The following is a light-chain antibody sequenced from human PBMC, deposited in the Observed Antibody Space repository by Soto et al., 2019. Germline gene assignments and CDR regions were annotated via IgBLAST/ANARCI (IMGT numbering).Light chain of an antibody. CDR2: YDS. Sequence: SYELTQSPSVSVAPGKTARITCGGNNIGSKSVHWYQQKPGQAPVLVIYYDSDRPSGIPERFSGSNSGNTATLTISRVEAGDEADYYCQVWDSSSDHPHVVFGGGTKVTVL. CDR1: NIGSKS. V-gene: IGLV3-21*04. CDR3: QVWDSSSDHPHVV. J-gene: IGLJ2*01.